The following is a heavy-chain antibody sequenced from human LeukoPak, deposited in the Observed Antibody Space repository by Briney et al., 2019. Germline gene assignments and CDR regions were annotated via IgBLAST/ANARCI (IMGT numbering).Heavy chain of an antibody. J-gene: IGHJ4*02. CDR1: GGSISSYY. CDR3: ARGGAVAGYFDY. V-gene: IGHV4-59*01. Sequence: PSETLSLTCTVSGGSISSYYWSWIRQPPGKGLEWIGYIYYSGSTNYNPSLKSRVTISVDASKNQFSLKLSSETAADTAVYYCARGGAVAGYFDYWGQGTLVTVSS. CDR2: IYYSGST. D-gene: IGHD6-19*01.